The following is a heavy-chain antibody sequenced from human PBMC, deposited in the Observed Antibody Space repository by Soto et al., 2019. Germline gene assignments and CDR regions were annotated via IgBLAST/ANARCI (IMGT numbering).Heavy chain of an antibody. D-gene: IGHD3-16*01. CDR2: ISAYNGNT. J-gene: IGHJ4*02. V-gene: IGHV1-18*01. CDR3: ARVWVAPGPFDF. CDR1: GYTFTRYG. Sequence: QVQLVQSGAEVKNPGASVKVSCKASGYTFTRYGISWARQAPGQGLEWMGWISAYNGNTNYAQKLQGRATMTTDTSTTKAEMERLSPSSDDTAVYYCARVWVAPGPFDFWGQGTLVIVSS.